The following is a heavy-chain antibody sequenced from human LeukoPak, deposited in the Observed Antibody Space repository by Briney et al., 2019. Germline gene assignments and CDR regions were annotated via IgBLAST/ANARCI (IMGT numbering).Heavy chain of an antibody. CDR1: GFTFSSYG. CDR2: ISGSGGST. Sequence: GGSLRLSCAASGFTFSSYGMSWVRQAPGKGLEWVSAISGSGGSTYYADSVKGRFTISRDNSKNTLYLQMNSLRAEDTAVYYCAKDRLAEQWLKHYAPDYWGQGTLVTVSS. V-gene: IGHV3-23*01. CDR3: AKDRLAEQWLKHYAPDY. J-gene: IGHJ4*02. D-gene: IGHD6-19*01.